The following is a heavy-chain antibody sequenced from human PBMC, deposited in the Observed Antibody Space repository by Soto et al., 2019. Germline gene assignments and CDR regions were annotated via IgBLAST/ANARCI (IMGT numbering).Heavy chain of an antibody. J-gene: IGHJ4*02. CDR3: ARELIYGWGSYY. CDR2: ISAYNGTA. D-gene: IGHD3-10*01. Sequence: QVQLVQSGAEVKKPGASVKVSCKASGYTFTSYGISWVRQAPGQGLEWMGWISAYNGTANYAQKLQGRVTMTTDTSTSTAHMDLSSLRSDDTAVDYCARELIYGWGSYYWGQGTLVSVSS. CDR1: GYTFTSYG. V-gene: IGHV1-18*01.